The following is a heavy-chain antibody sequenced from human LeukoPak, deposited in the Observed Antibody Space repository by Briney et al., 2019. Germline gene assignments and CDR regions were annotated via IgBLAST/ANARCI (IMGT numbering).Heavy chain of an antibody. CDR3: AREGAAMAPTEPMDV. CDR2: INPSGGST. J-gene: IGHJ6*02. Sequence: ASVKVSCKASGYTFTSYYMHWVRQAPGQGLEWMGIINPSGGSTSYAQKFQGRVTMTRDTSTSTVYMELSSLRSDDTAVYYCAREGAAMAPTEPMDVWGQGTTVTVSS. CDR1: GYTFTSYY. D-gene: IGHD5-18*01. V-gene: IGHV1-46*01.